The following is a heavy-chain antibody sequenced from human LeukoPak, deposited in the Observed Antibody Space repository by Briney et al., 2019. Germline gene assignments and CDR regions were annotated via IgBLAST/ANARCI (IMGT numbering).Heavy chain of an antibody. J-gene: IGHJ6*02. CDR2: ISYDGSNK. D-gene: IGHD3-3*01. Sequence: GGSLRLSWAASGFTFSSYGMHWVRQAPGKGLEWVAVISYDGSNKYYADSVKGRFTISRDNSKNTLYLQMNSLRAEDTAVYYCAKCLSYDFWSGYYNLYYYYGMDVWGQGTTVTVSS. V-gene: IGHV3-30*18. CDR1: GFTFSSYG. CDR3: AKCLSYDFWSGYYNLYYYYGMDV.